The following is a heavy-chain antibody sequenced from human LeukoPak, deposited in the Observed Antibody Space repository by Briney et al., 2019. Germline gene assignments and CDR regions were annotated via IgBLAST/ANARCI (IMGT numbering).Heavy chain of an antibody. CDR3: AKDFSYYYDSSGSHLDY. J-gene: IGHJ4*02. V-gene: IGHV3-23*01. CDR1: GFTFSSYA. D-gene: IGHD3-22*01. Sequence: GGSLRLSCAASGFTFSSYAMSWVRHAPGKGLEWVSAISGSGGSTYYADSVKRRFTISRDNSKNTLYLQMNSLRAEDTAVYYCAKDFSYYYDSSGSHLDYWGQGTLVTVSS. CDR2: ISGSGGST.